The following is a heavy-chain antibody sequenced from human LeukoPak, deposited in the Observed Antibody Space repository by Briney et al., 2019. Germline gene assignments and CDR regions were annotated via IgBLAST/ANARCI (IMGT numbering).Heavy chain of an antibody. CDR3: AKDTRYYDFWSGYLAEGGYYGMDV. Sequence: GGSLRLSCAASGFTFDDYAMHWVRQAPGKGLEWVSGISWKSGSIGYADSVKGRFTISRDNAKNSLYLQMNSLRAEDTALYYCAKDTRYYDFWSGYLAEGGYYGMDVWGQGTTVTVSS. CDR1: GFTFDDYA. V-gene: IGHV3-9*01. CDR2: ISWKSGSI. D-gene: IGHD3-3*01. J-gene: IGHJ6*02.